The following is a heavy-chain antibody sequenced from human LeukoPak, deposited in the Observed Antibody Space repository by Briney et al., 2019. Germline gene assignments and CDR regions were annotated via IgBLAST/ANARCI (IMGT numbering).Heavy chain of an antibody. J-gene: IGHJ4*02. Sequence: GESLKISCKASGYSFTTYWIGWVRQMPGKGLEWMGIIYPADSDTRYNASFQGQVTFSVDKSISTAYLQWNSLEASDTAMYYCARRGSGSSHTSFDSWGQGTLVTVSS. CDR1: GYSFTTYW. V-gene: IGHV5-51*01. CDR3: ARRGSGSSHTSFDS. CDR2: IYPADSDT. D-gene: IGHD1-26*01.